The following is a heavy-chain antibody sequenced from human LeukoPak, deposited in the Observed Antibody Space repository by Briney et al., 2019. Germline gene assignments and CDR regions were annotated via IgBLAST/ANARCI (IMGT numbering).Heavy chain of an antibody. D-gene: IGHD6-19*01. V-gene: IGHV1-69*05. CDR3: ARKAFVSGWYDRNAFDI. CDR2: IIPIFGTA. J-gene: IGHJ3*02. CDR1: GYTFTSYG. Sequence: GASVKVSCKASGYTFTSYGISWVRQAPGQGLEWMGGIIPIFGTANYAQKFQGRVTITTDESTSTAYMELSSLRSEDTAVYYCARKAFVSGWYDRNAFDIWGQGTMVTVSS.